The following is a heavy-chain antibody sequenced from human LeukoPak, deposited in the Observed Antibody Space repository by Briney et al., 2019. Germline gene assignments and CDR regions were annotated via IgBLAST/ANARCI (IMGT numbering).Heavy chain of an antibody. J-gene: IGHJ6*02. CDR3: ARDAAVAGLDYYYYYGMDV. CDR2: IYYSGST. CDR1: GGSFSGYY. V-gene: IGHV4-34*09. Sequence: SETLSLTCAVYGGSFSGYYWSWIRQPPGKGLEWIGYIYYSGSTYYNPSLESRVTISVDTSKNQFSLKLSSVTAADTAVYYCARDAAVAGLDYYYYYGMDVWGQGTTVTVSS. D-gene: IGHD6-19*01.